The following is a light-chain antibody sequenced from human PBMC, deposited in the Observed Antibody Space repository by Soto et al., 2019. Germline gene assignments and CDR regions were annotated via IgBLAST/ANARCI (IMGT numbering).Light chain of an antibody. J-gene: IGLJ1*01. CDR3: CSYAGSSTYV. CDR2: EGS. CDR1: SSDVGTYNL. V-gene: IGLV2-23*01. Sequence: QSVLTQPASVSGSPGQSITISCTGTSSDVGTYNLVSWYQHHPGKAPKLMIYEGSKRPSGVSNRFSGSKSGNTASLTISGLQAEDEADYCCCSYAGSSTYVFGTGTKLTVL.